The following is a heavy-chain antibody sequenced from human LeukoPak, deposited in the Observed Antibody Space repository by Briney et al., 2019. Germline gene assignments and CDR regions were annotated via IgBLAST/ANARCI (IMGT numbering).Heavy chain of an antibody. CDR2: SSSGGSNP. CDR1: GFTFSKYA. CDR3: GRDPNGDYVGAFEF. J-gene: IGHJ3*01. V-gene: IGHV3-23*01. D-gene: IGHD4-17*01. Sequence: GGSLRLSCAASGFTFSKYALVWVRQAPGKGREWVSASSSGGSNPLYADAVKGRFTISRDNSKNTLYLQMNSLRAEDTAVYYCGRDPNGDYVGAFEFWGRGTMVIVSS.